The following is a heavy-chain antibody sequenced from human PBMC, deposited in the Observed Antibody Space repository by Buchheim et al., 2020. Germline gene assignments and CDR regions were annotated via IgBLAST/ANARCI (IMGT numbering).Heavy chain of an antibody. CDR3: ARDPNPTVFGDL. CDR2: IYYSGIT. J-gene: IGHJ5*02. Sequence: QVQLQESGPGLVEPSETLSLTCTVSGGSISSHYWSWVRQPPGKGLEWIGYIYYSGITNYNPSLTNRDNISVDPSKNQFSLDLTSVTAADTAVYYCARDPNPTVFGDLWGQGT. V-gene: IGHV4-59*11. D-gene: IGHD3-10*02. CDR1: GGSISSHY.